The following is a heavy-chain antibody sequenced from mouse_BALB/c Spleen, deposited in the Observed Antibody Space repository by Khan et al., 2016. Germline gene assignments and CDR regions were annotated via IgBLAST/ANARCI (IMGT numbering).Heavy chain of an antibody. CDR1: GSTFSNSW. CDR2: ILPGSGTT. Sequence: QVQLKESGAELMKPGASVKISCKATGSTFSNSWIEWIKERPGHGLEWIGEILPGSGTTNYNEKFKGTATFTDETSSHKACIKLSSLTSEDSAVYYGARGSYWGQGTLVTVSA. V-gene: IGHV1-9*01. CDR3: ARGSY. J-gene: IGHJ3*01.